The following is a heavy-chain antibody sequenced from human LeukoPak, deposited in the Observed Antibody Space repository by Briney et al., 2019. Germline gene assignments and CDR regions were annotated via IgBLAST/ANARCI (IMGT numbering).Heavy chain of an antibody. D-gene: IGHD1-26*01. V-gene: IGHV3-7*01. Sequence: GGSLRLFCAASGFSFNGYWMSWVRQAPGKGLEWVASIEQEGSEKHYVDSVKGRFTISRDNTQYSLYLQMNSLRAEDTAVYYCARDHVARGSYYYFDRWGQGTLVTVSS. J-gene: IGHJ4*02. CDR2: IEQEGSEK. CDR3: ARDHVARGSYYYFDR. CDR1: GFSFNGYW.